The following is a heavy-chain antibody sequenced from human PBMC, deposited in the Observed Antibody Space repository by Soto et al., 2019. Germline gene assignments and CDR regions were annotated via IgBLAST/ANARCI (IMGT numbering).Heavy chain of an antibody. CDR1: GGSISSGGYS. CDR2: IYHSGST. V-gene: IGHV4-30-2*01. Sequence: SATLSLTCAVSGGSISSGGYSWSWIRQPPGEGLEWIGYIYHSGSTFYNSSLKSRVTISVDRSKNQFSLNLSSVTAADTAVYYCARGVATVTNWFDPWGQGTLVTVSS. D-gene: IGHD4-17*01. J-gene: IGHJ5*02. CDR3: ARGVATVTNWFDP.